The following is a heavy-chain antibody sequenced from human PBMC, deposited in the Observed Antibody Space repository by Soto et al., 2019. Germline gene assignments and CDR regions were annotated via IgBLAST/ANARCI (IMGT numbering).Heavy chain of an antibody. J-gene: IGHJ4*02. CDR3: TSTVLLWFGELAGGFDY. CDR2: IRSKAYGGTT. V-gene: IGHV3-49*03. D-gene: IGHD3-10*01. Sequence: GGSLRLSCTASGFTFGDYAMSWFRQAPGKGLEWVGFIRSKAYGGTTEYAASVKGRFTISRDDSKSIAYLQMNSLKTEDTAVYYCTSTVLLWFGELAGGFDYWGQGTLVTVSS. CDR1: GFTFGDYA.